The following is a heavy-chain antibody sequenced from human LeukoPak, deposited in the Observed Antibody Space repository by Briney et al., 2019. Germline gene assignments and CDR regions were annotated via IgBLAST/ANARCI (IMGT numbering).Heavy chain of an antibody. V-gene: IGHV3-7*01. CDR2: IKTDGSEK. CDR1: GFIFSSSW. Sequence: GGSLRLSCAASGFIFSSSWMSWVRQAPGKGLEWVANIKTDGSEKQYVDSVKGRFAISRDNAKNSLYLQMNSLRAEDTAAYYCARDPFDSGDRYYGAFDLWGQGTMVTVSS. J-gene: IGHJ3*01. CDR3: ARDPFDSGDRYYGAFDL. D-gene: IGHD3-22*01.